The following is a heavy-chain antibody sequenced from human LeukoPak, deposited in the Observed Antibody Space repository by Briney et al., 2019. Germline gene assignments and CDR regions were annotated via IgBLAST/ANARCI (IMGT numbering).Heavy chain of an antibody. V-gene: IGHV1-69*13. J-gene: IGHJ4*02. CDR3: ARGSYYYDSSGYYPVLGY. D-gene: IGHD3-22*01. CDR2: IIPIFGTA. Sequence: ASVKVSCKASGYTFTSYAMNWVRQAPGQGLEWMGGIIPIFGTANYAQRFQGRVTITADESTSTAYMELSSLRSEDTAVYYCARGSYYYDSSGYYPVLGYWGQGTLVTVSS. CDR1: GYTFTSYA.